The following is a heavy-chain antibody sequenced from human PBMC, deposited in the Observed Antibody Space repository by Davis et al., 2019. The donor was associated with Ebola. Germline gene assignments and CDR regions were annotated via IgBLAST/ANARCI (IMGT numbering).Heavy chain of an antibody. CDR2: ISGSGGST. V-gene: IGHV3-23*01. J-gene: IGHJ4*02. D-gene: IGHD6-6*01. Sequence: PSETLSPTCAVYGGSFSGPYWSWVRQAPGKGLEWVSAISGSGGSTYYADSVKGRFTISRDNAKNTLYLQMNSLRAEDTAVYYCAKVPPYSSSSVGPWGYWGQGTLVTVSS. CDR3: AKVPPYSSSSVGPWGY. CDR1: GGSFSGPY.